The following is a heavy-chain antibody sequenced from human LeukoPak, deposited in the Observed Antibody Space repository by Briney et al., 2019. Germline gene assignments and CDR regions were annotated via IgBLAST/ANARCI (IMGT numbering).Heavy chain of an antibody. J-gene: IGHJ3*02. CDR2: ISGSGGST. Sequence: PGGSLRLSCAASGFTFSSYAMSSVRQAPGKGLEWVSAISGSGGSTYYADSVKGRFTISRDNSKNTLYLQMNSLRAEDTAVYYCAKGEDYDFWSGFHEGAFDIWGQGTMVTVSS. CDR3: AKGEDYDFWSGFHEGAFDI. V-gene: IGHV3-23*01. D-gene: IGHD3-3*01. CDR1: GFTFSSYA.